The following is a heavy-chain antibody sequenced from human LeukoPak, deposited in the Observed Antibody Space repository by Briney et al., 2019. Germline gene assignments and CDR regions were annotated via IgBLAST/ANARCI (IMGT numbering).Heavy chain of an antibody. CDR3: ARHADYYESTSYFWDY. D-gene: IGHD3-22*01. CDR2: IYRSGST. V-gene: IGHV4-38-2*02. Sequence: SETLSLTCTVSRYSISSGYYWGWIRQPPGQGLEWIGSIYRSGSTYYNSSLKSRVTISVDTSKNQFSLKLSSVTVADTAVYYCARHADYYESTSYFWDYWGQGTLVTVSS. J-gene: IGHJ4*02. CDR1: RYSISSGYY.